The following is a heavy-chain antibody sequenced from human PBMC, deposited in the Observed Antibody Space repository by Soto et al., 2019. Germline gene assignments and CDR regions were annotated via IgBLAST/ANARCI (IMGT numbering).Heavy chain of an antibody. CDR3: ARGRHILTGYYSGWGYNWFDP. Sequence: SETLSLTCAVYGGSFSGYYWSWIRQPPGKGLEWIGEINHSGSTNYNPSQKSRDNISVDTSKNQFSKKLSSVTAADTAVNNCARGRHILTGYYSGWGYNWFDPWGQGTLVTVS. CDR1: GGSFSGYY. D-gene: IGHD3-9*01. V-gene: IGHV4-34*01. CDR2: INHSGST. J-gene: IGHJ5*02.